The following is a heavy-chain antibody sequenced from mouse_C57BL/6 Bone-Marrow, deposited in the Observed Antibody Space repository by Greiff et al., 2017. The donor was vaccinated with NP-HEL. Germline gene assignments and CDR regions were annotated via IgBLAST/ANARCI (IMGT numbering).Heavy chain of an antibody. CDR3: ARGSSGYPYFDY. Sequence: QVQLQQPGAELVKPGASVKMSCKASGYTFTSYWITWVKQRPGQGLEWIGDIYPGSGSTNYNEKFKSKATLTVDTSSSTAYMQLSSLTSEDSAVYYCARGSSGYPYFDYWGQGTTLTVSS. V-gene: IGHV1-55*01. CDR2: IYPGSGST. CDR1: GYTFTSYW. J-gene: IGHJ2*01. D-gene: IGHD3-2*02.